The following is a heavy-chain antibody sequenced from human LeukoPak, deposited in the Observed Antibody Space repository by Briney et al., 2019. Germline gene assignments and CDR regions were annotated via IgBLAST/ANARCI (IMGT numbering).Heavy chain of an antibody. Sequence: GGSLRLSCAASGFTFNSYVMSWVRQAPGKGLEWVSYISSSSSTIYYADSVKGRFTISRDNAKNSLYLQMNSLRAEDTAVYYCARGSTYYDSSGQVPFDYWGQGTLVTVSS. V-gene: IGHV3-48*01. CDR2: ISSSSSTI. CDR1: GFTFNSYV. J-gene: IGHJ4*02. D-gene: IGHD3-22*01. CDR3: ARGSTYYDSSGQVPFDY.